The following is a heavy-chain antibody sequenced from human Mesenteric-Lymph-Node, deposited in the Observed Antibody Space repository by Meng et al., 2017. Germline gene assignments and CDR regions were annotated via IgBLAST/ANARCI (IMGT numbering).Heavy chain of an antibody. CDR1: GFTVSSNY. CDR3: ASPPPGYSSGWYVY. V-gene: IGHV3-66*02. J-gene: IGHJ4*02. CDR2: IYSGGST. Sequence: GESLKISCAASGFTVSSNYMSWVRQAPGKGLEWVSVIYSGGSTYYADSVKGRFTISRDNSKNTLYLQMSSLRAEDTAVYYCASPPPGYSSGWYVYWGQGTLVTVSS. D-gene: IGHD6-19*01.